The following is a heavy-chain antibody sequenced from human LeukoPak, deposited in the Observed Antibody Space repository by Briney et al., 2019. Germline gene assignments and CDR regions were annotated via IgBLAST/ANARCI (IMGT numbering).Heavy chain of an antibody. V-gene: IGHV3-9*01. CDR2: ISWNSGSI. CDR3: AKVGDRYSNGQPFDY. D-gene: IGHD4-11*01. J-gene: IGHJ4*02. Sequence: GRSLRLSCAVSGVTFYDYVRHWVRQAPGKGLEWVSGISWNSGSIGYADSVKGRFTISRDNAKNSLYLQMNSLRAEYTALYYYAKVGDRYSNGQPFDYWGQGTLVTVSS. CDR1: GVTFYDYV.